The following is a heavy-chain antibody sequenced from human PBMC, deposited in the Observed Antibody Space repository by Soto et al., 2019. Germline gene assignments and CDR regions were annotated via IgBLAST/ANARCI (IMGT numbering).Heavy chain of an antibody. CDR1: GGSISSSSYY. CDR3: ARHFLEYSSGWYAYFQH. CDR2: IYYSGST. J-gene: IGHJ1*01. D-gene: IGHD6-19*01. Sequence: QLQLQESGPGLVKPSETLSLTCTVSGGSISSSSYYWGWIRQPPGKGLEWIGSIYYSGSTYYNPSLKSRVTISVDTSKNQFSLKLSSVTAADTAVYYCARHFLEYSSGWYAYFQHWGQGTLVTVSS. V-gene: IGHV4-39*01.